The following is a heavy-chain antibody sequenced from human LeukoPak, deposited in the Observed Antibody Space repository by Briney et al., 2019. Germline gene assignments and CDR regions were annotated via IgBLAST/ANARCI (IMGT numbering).Heavy chain of an antibody. Sequence: ESGPTLVNPTQTLTLTCTFSGFSLSTSGGGVGWIRQPPGKALEWFALFYWDDDKRYSPSLKSRLTITKDTSKNQVVLTMTTMDPVDTATYYCAHAPPSPVVPAAMPGFDYWGQGTLVTVSS. CDR3: AHAPPSPVVPAAMPGFDY. D-gene: IGHD2-2*01. CDR1: GFSLSTSGGG. CDR2: FYWDDDK. J-gene: IGHJ4*02. V-gene: IGHV2-5*02.